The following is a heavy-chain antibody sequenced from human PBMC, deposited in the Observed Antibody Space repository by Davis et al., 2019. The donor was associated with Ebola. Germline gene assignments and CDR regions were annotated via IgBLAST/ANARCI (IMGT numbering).Heavy chain of an antibody. D-gene: IGHD3-16*01. V-gene: IGHV3-7*01. CDR1: GFTFSSYW. J-gene: IGHJ4*02. CDR3: ARDSGVTPLTFWGY. CDR2: IKQDGSEK. Sequence: GESLKISCAASGFTFSSYWMSWVRQAPGKGPEWVANIKQDGSEKYYVDSVKGRFTISRDNAKNTLYLQMNSLRAEDTAVYYCARDSGVTPLTFWGYWGQGTLVTVSS.